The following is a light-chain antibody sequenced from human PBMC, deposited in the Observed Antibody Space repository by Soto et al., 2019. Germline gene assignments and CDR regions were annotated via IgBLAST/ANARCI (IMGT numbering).Light chain of an antibody. Sequence: QAVVTQEPSLTVSPGGPVTLTCASSPGAVTSGSYANWFQQKPGQAPRPLIYSTTNRHSRTPARFSGSLLGGKAALTLSGVQPEDEAHYYCLLYYGGALWVFGGGTKLTVL. CDR1: PGAVTSGSY. V-gene: IGLV7-43*01. CDR2: STT. CDR3: LLYYGGALWV. J-gene: IGLJ3*02.